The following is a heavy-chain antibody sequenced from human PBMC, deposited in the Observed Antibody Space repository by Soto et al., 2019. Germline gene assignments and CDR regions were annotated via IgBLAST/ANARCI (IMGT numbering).Heavy chain of an antibody. CDR3: ARGNSRECFDY. J-gene: IGHJ4*02. CDR1: GFTFSSYG. CDR2: IWYDGSNK. D-gene: IGHD3-10*01. Sequence: GSLRLSCAASGFTFSSYGMHWVRQAPGKGLEWVAVIWYDGSNKYYADSVKGRFTISRDNSKNTLYLQMNSLRAEDTAVYYCARGNSRECFDYWGQGTLVTVSS. V-gene: IGHV3-33*01.